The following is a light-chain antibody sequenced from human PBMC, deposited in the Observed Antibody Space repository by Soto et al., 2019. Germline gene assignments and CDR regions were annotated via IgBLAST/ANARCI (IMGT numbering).Light chain of an antibody. Sequence: EIVLTQSPATLSLSPGERAALSCRASQSVSSYLAWYQQKPGQAPRLLIYDASNRATGIPARFSGSGSGTEFTLTISSLQSEDFAVYYCQLYGISPHFGQGTRLEIK. J-gene: IGKJ5*01. V-gene: IGKV3-11*01. CDR3: QLYGISPH. CDR1: QSVSSY. CDR2: DAS.